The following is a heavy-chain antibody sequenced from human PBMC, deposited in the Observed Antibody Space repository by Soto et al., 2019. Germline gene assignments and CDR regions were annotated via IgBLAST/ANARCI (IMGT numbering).Heavy chain of an antibody. J-gene: IGHJ4*02. CDR1: GFKFSNYA. D-gene: IGHD3-16*01. CDR3: AKDRRAGGNSAFYFDF. Sequence: PGGSLRLSCAASGFKFSNYAMSWVRQAPGKGLEWFSLISATGGGTYYADSVKGRFTISRDNSHNTLYLQVHSLTAEDTAVYYCAKDRRAGGNSAFYFDFWGQGAQVTVSS. CDR2: ISATGGGT. V-gene: IGHV3-23*01.